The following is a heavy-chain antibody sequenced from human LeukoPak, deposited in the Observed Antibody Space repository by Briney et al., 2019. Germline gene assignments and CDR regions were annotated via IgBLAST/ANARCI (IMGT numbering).Heavy chain of an antibody. CDR3: ARDTKATMVRGTYFDI. V-gene: IGHV3-11*06. Sequence: GGSLRLSCAASGFTFSDYYMSWIRQAPGKGLEWVSYISSSSSYTNYADSVKGRFTISRDNAKNSLYLQMNSLRAEDTAVYYCARDTKATMVRGTYFDIWGQGTMVTVSS. D-gene: IGHD3-10*01. CDR2: ISSSSSYT. J-gene: IGHJ3*02. CDR1: GFTFSDYY.